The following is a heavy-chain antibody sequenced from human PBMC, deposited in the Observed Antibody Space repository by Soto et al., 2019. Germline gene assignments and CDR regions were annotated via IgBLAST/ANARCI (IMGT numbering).Heavy chain of an antibody. J-gene: IGHJ6*02. V-gene: IGHV1-3*05. D-gene: IGHD3-22*01. Sequence: QVQLVQSGAEEKKPGASVKVSCKASGYIFSTYAMHWVRQAPGQRLEWMGWIYGGDGDTKYSQNFQGRVTITRDTSASTAYMELSSLRSEDTAVYYCAREPCHDYDSSGYCYYYYGLDVWGQGTTVTVSS. CDR2: IYGGDGDT. CDR3: AREPCHDYDSSGYCYYYYGLDV. CDR1: GYIFSTYA.